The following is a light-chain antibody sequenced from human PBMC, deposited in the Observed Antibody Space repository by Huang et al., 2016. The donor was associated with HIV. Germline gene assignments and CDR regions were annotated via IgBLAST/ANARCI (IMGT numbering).Light chain of an antibody. CDR1: QSVGGK. CDR3: QQYDTWPPLT. V-gene: IGKV3-15*01. J-gene: IGKJ4*01. CDR2: GAS. Sequence: ILLTQFPATLSVSPGQRVTLSCRASQSVGGKLAWYQQRPGQAPRPLIYGASTRFPTIPDRFSGSGSGTEFTLTISSLQSEDFAVYYCQQYDTWPPLTFGGGTKV.